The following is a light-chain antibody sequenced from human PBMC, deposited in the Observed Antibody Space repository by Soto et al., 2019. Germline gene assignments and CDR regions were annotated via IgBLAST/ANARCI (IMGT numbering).Light chain of an antibody. CDR3: QKYGSSPWT. Sequence: EIVFTQSPATLSLSPGERAPLSCRASQSVSSYLAWYQQKPGQANRLLIYGASSRATGIPDRFSGSGSGTDFTLTISRLETEELAVYDCQKYGSSPWTFGQGTKVDI. V-gene: IGKV3-20*01. CDR1: QSVSSY. CDR2: GAS. J-gene: IGKJ1*01.